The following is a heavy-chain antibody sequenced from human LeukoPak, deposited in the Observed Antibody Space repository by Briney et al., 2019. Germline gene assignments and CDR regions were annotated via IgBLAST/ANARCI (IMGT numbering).Heavy chain of an antibody. CDR2: IKSKTDGGTT. J-gene: IGHJ5*02. Sequence: GGSLRLSCAASGFTFSNAWMSWVRQAPGKGLEWAGRIKSKTDGGTTDYAAPVKGRFTTSRDDSKNTLYLQMNSLKTEDTAVYYCTTSSSSWSNSFDPWGQGTLVTVSS. CDR1: GFTFSNAW. CDR3: TTSSSSWSNSFDP. V-gene: IGHV3-15*01. D-gene: IGHD6-13*01.